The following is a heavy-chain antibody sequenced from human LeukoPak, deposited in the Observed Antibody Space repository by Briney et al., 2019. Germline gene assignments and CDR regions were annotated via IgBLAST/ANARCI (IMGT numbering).Heavy chain of an antibody. V-gene: IGHV3-23*01. CDR1: GFTFSSYA. D-gene: IGHD3-22*01. CDR3: AKTIVVVILPNDAFDI. J-gene: IGHJ3*02. CDR2: ISGSGGST. Sequence: QPGGSLRLSCAASGFTFSSYAMSWVRQAPGKGLEWVSAISGSGGSTYYADSVKGRFTISRDNSKHTLYLQMNSLRAEDTAVYYCAKTIVVVILPNDAFDIWGQGTMVTVSS.